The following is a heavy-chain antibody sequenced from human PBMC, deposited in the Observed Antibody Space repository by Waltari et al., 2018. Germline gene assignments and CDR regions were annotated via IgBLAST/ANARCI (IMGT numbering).Heavy chain of an antibody. CDR1: GYSFTTTW. CDR3: VVGSSFDY. J-gene: IGHJ4*02. D-gene: IGHD3-10*01. Sequence: EVQVVPSGAEVKKPGESLKISCEGSGYSFTTTWIGWVRQMPGKGLEWMGIIYPGDADTRYSPSFQGQVTISADKSINTAYLQWSTLKASDTAMYYCVVGSSFDYWGQGTLVTVSS. V-gene: IGHV5-51*01. CDR2: IYPGDADT.